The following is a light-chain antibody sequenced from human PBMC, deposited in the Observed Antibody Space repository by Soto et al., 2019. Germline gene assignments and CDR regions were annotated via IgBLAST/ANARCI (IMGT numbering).Light chain of an antibody. Sequence: QSVLTQPASVSGSPGQSITISCTGTSGDIGSYNLVSWYQQYPGKAPKLMIYEGSKRPSGISNRFSGSKSGYTASLTISGLQTEDEADYYCRSYARSGTFVFGTGTKLTVL. CDR2: EGS. V-gene: IGLV2-23*01. J-gene: IGLJ1*01. CDR1: SGDIGSYNL. CDR3: RSYARSGTFV.